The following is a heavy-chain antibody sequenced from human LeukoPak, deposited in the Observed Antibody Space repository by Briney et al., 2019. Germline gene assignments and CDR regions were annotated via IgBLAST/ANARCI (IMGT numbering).Heavy chain of an antibody. CDR2: INPNSGGT. CDR3: ARGYCSGGSCYSVENWFDP. Sequence: ASVKVSCKAAGYTFTGYYMFRVRQAPGQGLEWMGRINPNSGGTNYAQKFQGRVTMTRDTSISTAYMELSRVRSDDTAVFYCARGYCSGGSCYSVENWFDPWGQGTLVTVSS. D-gene: IGHD2-15*01. J-gene: IGHJ5*02. V-gene: IGHV1-2*06. CDR1: GYTFTGYY.